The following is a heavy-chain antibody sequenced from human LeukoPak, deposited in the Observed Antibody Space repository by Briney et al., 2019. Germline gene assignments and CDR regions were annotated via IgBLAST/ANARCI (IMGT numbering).Heavy chain of an antibody. Sequence: SETLSLTCTVSGGSISSSSYYWGWIRQPPGKGLEWIGYIYYSGSTNYNPSLKSRVTISVDTSKNQFSLKLSSVTAADTAVYYCARAFLDYDILTGYSPDWFDPWGQGTLVTVSS. CDR3: ARAFLDYDILTGYSPDWFDP. J-gene: IGHJ5*02. CDR1: GGSISSSSYY. D-gene: IGHD3-9*01. V-gene: IGHV4-61*05. CDR2: IYYSGST.